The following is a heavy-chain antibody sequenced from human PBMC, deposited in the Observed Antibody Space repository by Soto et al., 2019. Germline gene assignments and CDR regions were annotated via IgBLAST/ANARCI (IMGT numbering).Heavy chain of an antibody. D-gene: IGHD1-26*01. V-gene: IGHV5-51*01. J-gene: IGHJ4*02. CDR2: IYPGDSDT. Sequence: GESLKISCKASGYSFTTYWICWVRQMPGKGLEWMGIIYPGDSDTKYSPSLQGQVSISADKSISTAYLQWSSLKASDTAMYYCARLRYSGSSDPYYFDYWGQGTLVTVSS. CDR3: ARLRYSGSSDPYYFDY. CDR1: GYSFTTYW.